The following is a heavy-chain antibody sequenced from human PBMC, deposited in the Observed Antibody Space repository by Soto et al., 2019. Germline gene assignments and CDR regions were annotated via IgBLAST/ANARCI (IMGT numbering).Heavy chain of an antibody. J-gene: IGHJ4*02. CDR2: ISGSGGST. CDR3: AKRAQLGYCSGGSCYPYFDH. CDR1: GFTFSSYA. V-gene: IGHV3-23*01. D-gene: IGHD2-15*01. Sequence: PGGSLRLSCAGSGFTFSSYAMSWVRQAPGKGLEWVSAISGSGGSTYYADSVKGRFTISRDNSKNTLYLQMNSLRAEDTAVYYCAKRAQLGYCSGGSCYPYFDHWGQGTLVTVSS.